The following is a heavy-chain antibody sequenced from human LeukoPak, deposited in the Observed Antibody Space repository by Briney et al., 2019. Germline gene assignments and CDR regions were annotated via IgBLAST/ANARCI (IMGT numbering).Heavy chain of an antibody. CDR1: GFPSIHSA. CDR3: ARRDAANSKGLDF. J-gene: IGHJ4*02. V-gene: IGHV3-23*01. CDR2: IGGRADTT. Sequence: PGGSLRLSCAASGFPSIHSAMSWVRQAPGKGLEWVSAIGGRADTTYYADSVKGRFTISRDNAKDTLYLQMNSLRADDTAVYYCARRDAANSKGLDFWGQGTLVTVSS. D-gene: IGHD4/OR15-4a*01.